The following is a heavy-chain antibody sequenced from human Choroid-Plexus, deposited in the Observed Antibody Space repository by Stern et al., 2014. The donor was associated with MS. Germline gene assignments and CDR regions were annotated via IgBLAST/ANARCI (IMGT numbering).Heavy chain of an antibody. CDR2: VSYGGSNK. Sequence: VQLVESGGGVVQPGRPLRLSCVASGFTFGSCAMHWVRQAPGKGLEWVAGVSYGGSNKYYADSVKGRFTISRDNCQNTLYMQMSSLRPEDTAVYYCAKDRQYLTYFFDHWGQGSLVTVSS. CDR1: GFTFGSCA. CDR3: AKDRQYLTYFFDH. J-gene: IGHJ5*02. V-gene: IGHV3-30*18. D-gene: IGHD2/OR15-2a*01.